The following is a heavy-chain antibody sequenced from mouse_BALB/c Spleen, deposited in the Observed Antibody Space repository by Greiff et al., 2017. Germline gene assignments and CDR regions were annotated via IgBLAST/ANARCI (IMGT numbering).Heavy chain of an antibody. Sequence: VQLQQSGPGLVAPSQSLSITCTVSGFSLTSYGVHWVRQPPGKGLEWLGVIWAGGSTNYNSALMSRLSISKDNSKSQVFLKMNSLQTDDTAMYYCARDDYYGPLAYWGQGTLVTVSA. V-gene: IGHV2-9*02. CDR3: ARDDYYGPLAY. CDR2: IWAGGST. J-gene: IGHJ3*01. CDR1: GFSLTSYG. D-gene: IGHD1-2*01.